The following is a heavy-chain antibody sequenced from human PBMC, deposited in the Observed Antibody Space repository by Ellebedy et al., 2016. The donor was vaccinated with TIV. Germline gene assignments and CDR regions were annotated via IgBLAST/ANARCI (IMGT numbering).Heavy chain of an antibody. J-gene: IGHJ4*02. V-gene: IGHV1-58*02. CDR1: GYTFTDYY. CDR3: ARCDYYDSSGYYYVAVGAFDY. Sequence: ASVKVSCKASGYTFTDYYMHWVRQAPGQGLEWIGWIVVGSGNTNYAQKFQERVTITRDMSTSTAYMELSSLRSEDTAVYYCARCDYYDSSGYYYVAVGAFDYWGQGTLVTVSS. D-gene: IGHD3-22*01. CDR2: IVVGSGNT.